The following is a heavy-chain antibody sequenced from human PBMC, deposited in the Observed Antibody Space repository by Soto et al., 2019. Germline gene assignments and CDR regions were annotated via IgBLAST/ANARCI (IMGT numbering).Heavy chain of an antibody. J-gene: IGHJ4*02. D-gene: IGHD3-10*01. V-gene: IGHV1-69*13. CDR2: IIPIFDTA. CDR3: AGGNFYGSGSYPPFTY. CDR1: GGTFSSYA. Sequence: ASVKVSCKASGGTFSSYAISWVRQAPGQGLEWMGGIIPIFDTANSAQRFRGRVTITADESTGTAYMELSSLRSEDTAVYFRAGGNFYGSGSYPPFTYWGQGSLVTAPQ.